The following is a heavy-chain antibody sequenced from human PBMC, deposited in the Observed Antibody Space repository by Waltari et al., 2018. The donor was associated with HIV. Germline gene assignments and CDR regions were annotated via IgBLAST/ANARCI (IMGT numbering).Heavy chain of an antibody. D-gene: IGHD3-16*01. CDR1: GYTFSDHY. Sequence: QVQLMQSGAVVKTHGASVKLSCKTSGYTFSDHYIHWMQQAPGQGPEWMGWINPNSGGTNYAQRFQDRVTLTRDTHISTVFMDLSRLASDDTAVYYCARVPQGRLGELSTYYFDYWGQGSLVIVSS. CDR2: INPNSGGT. J-gene: IGHJ4*02. CDR3: ARVPQGRLGELSTYYFDY. V-gene: IGHV1-2*02.